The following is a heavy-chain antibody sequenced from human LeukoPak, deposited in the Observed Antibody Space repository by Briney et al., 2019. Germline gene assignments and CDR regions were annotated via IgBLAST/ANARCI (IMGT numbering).Heavy chain of an antibody. J-gene: IGHJ3*02. CDR3: ARADSSGATGHDAFDI. Sequence: PGGSLRLSCAASRFTFSNYPMHWVRQAPGKGLEWVALLSYDGSNECYADSVKGRFTISRDNSKNTLYLQMNSLRAEDTAVYYCARADSSGATGHDAFDIWGQGTMVTVSS. CDR2: LSYDGSNE. CDR1: RFTFSNYP. D-gene: IGHD3-22*01. V-gene: IGHV3-30-3*01.